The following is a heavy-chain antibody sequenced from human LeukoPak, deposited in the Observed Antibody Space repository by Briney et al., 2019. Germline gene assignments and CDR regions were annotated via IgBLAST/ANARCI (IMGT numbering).Heavy chain of an antibody. J-gene: IGHJ6*03. CDR3: AKDAVDTAMVSYYYYYMDV. Sequence: SGGSLRLSCGASGFTFSSYAMSWVRQAPGKGLEWVSAISGGGDSTYYADSVKGRFTISRDNSKNTLYLQMNSLRAEDTAVYYCAKDAVDTAMVSYYYYYMDVWGKGTTVTISS. V-gene: IGHV3-23*01. D-gene: IGHD5-18*01. CDR2: ISGGGDST. CDR1: GFTFSSYA.